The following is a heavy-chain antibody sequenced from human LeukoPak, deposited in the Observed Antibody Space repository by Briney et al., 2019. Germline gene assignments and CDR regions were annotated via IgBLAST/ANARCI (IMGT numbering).Heavy chain of an antibody. V-gene: IGHV4-38-2*02. CDR1: GYSISSGNY. Sequence: PSETLSLTCSVSGYSISSGNYWGWIRLPPGKGLQWIGSIYHSGSTYYNPSLKSRVTISVDTSKNQFSLKLSSVTAADTAVYYCAKGYCRGNSCYDDRGAFDYWGQGTLVTVSS. J-gene: IGHJ4*02. D-gene: IGHD2-2*01. CDR3: AKGYCRGNSCYDDRGAFDY. CDR2: IYHSGST.